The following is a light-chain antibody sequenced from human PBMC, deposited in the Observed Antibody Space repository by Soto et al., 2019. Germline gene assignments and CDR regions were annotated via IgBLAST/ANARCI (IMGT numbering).Light chain of an antibody. J-gene: IGKJ1*01. Sequence: DIQMTPSPSTLSASVVDRVTITCRASQSISNKLAWYQQKPGKAPKVLIFDAATLESGVPSRFSASGSGTDFSLTISSLQPGDSATYYCQHYGFLWTFGQGTKVDIK. CDR3: QHYGFLWT. V-gene: IGKV1-5*01. CDR1: QSISNK. CDR2: DAA.